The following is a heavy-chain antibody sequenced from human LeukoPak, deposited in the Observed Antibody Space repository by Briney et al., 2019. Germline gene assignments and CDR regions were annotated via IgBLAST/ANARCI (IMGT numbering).Heavy chain of an antibody. D-gene: IGHD5-18*01. J-gene: IGHJ4*02. Sequence: PGGSLRLSCAASGFTFSSYNMNWVRQAPGKGLEWVSYISTSSSSIHYADSVKGRFTISRDNAMNSLYLQMNSLRAEDTAVYYCARAWDGYTYGYYYWGQGTLVTVSS. CDR1: GFTFSSYN. CDR2: ISTSSSSI. V-gene: IGHV3-48*01. CDR3: ARAWDGYTYGYYY.